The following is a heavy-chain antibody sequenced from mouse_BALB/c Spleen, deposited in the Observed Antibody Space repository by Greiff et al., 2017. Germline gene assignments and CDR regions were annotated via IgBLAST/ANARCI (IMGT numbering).Heavy chain of an antibody. CDR3: ATITTASLFAY. Sequence: EVMLVESGGGLVKPGGSLKLSCAASGFTFSSYAMSWVRQTPEKRLEWVASISSGGSTYYPDSVKGRFTISRDNARNILYLQMSSLRSEDTAMYYCATITTASLFAYWGQGTLVTVSA. CDR1: GFTFSSYA. J-gene: IGHJ3*01. V-gene: IGHV5-6-5*01. D-gene: IGHD1-2*01. CDR2: ISSGGST.